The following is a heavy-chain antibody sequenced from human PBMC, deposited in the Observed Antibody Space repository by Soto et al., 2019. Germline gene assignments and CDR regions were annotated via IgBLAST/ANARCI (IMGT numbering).Heavy chain of an antibody. CDR3: ARDVYSSSSLAFDI. V-gene: IGHV3-30-3*01. J-gene: IGHJ3*02. CDR2: ISYDGSNK. Sequence: QVQLVESGGGVVQPGRSLRLSCAASGFTFSSYVLHWVRQAPGKGLEWVALISYDGSNKYYADSVKGRFTISRDNSKNTLWLQMNSLRAEDTAMYYCARDVYSSSSLAFDIWGQGTMVTVSS. D-gene: IGHD6-6*01. CDR1: GFTFSSYV.